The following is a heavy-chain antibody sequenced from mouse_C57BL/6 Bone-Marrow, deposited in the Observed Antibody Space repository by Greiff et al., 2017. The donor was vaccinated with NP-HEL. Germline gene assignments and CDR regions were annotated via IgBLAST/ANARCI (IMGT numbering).Heavy chain of an antibody. D-gene: IGHD2-5*01. V-gene: IGHV5-2*01. Sequence: DVMLVESGGGLVQPGESLKLSCESNEYEFPSHDMSWVRKTPEKRLELVAAINSDGGSTYYPDTMERRFIISRDNTKKTLYLQMSSLRSEDTALYYCARLVAYYSNHWYFDVWGTGTTVTVSS. J-gene: IGHJ1*03. CDR1: EYEFPSHD. CDR2: INSDGGST. CDR3: ARLVAYYSNHWYFDV.